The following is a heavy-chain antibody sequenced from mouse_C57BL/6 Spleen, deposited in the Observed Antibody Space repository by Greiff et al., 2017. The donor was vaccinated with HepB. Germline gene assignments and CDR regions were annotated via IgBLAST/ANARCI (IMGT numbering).Heavy chain of an antibody. CDR3: ARYDYDDWYFDV. Sequence: EVQRVESGGGLVKPGGSLKLSCAASGFTFSDYGMHWVRQAPEKGLEWVAYISSGSSTIYYADTVKGRFTISRDNAKNTLFLQMTSLRSEDTAMYYCARYDYDDWYFDVWGTGTTVTVSS. D-gene: IGHD2-4*01. V-gene: IGHV5-17*01. CDR1: GFTFSDYG. CDR2: ISSGSSTI. J-gene: IGHJ1*03.